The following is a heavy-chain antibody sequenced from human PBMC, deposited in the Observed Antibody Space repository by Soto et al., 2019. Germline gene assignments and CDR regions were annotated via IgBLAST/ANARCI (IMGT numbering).Heavy chain of an antibody. J-gene: IGHJ4*02. D-gene: IGHD3-10*01. CDR1: GYSIRSRYY. V-gene: IGHV4-38-2*01. Sequence: KPXEGLCGKCSIPGYSIRSRYYWCWIRQPPGKGLEWIGSIYHSGSTYYNPSLKSRFTISVDTSKNQFSLRLSSVSVADTAVYYCATRPPLYASESSRFDIWGQGALVTVYS. CDR2: IYHSGST. CDR3: ATRPPLYASESSRFDI.